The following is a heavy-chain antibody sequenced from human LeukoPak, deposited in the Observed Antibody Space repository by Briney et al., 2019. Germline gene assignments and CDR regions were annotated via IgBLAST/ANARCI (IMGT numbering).Heavy chain of an antibody. Sequence: ASVKVSCKASGYTFTTYAIHWVRQAPGQRLEWMGWISTYNDDRKYSPKFQGTVTITTDTSASTAYLELSSLRFEDTAVYYCARDRSSFSYAFDIWGQGTMVTVSS. CDR3: ARDRSSFSYAFDI. D-gene: IGHD6-6*01. CDR2: ISTYNDDR. V-gene: IGHV1-3*04. CDR1: GYTFTTYA. J-gene: IGHJ3*02.